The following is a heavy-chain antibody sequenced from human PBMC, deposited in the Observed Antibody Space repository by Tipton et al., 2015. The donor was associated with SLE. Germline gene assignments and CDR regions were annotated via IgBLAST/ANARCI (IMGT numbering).Heavy chain of an antibody. CDR1: GGSISSSSYY. CDR2: IYYSGST. CDR3: ASIKAEYYGSGSYYVD. D-gene: IGHD3-10*01. J-gene: IGHJ4*02. Sequence: TLSLTCTVSGGSISSSSYYWGWIRQPPGKGLEWIGSIYYSGSTYYNPSLKSRVTISVDTSKNQFSLKLSSVTAADTAVYYCASIKAEYYGSGSYYVDWGQGTLVTVSS. V-gene: IGHV4-39*01.